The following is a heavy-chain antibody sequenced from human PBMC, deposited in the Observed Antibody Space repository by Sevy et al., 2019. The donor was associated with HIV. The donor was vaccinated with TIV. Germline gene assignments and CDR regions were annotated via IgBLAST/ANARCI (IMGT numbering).Heavy chain of an antibody. J-gene: IGHJ4*02. V-gene: IGHV1-2*02. CDR1: GYTFTGYY. CDR2: INPDSGGP. Sequence: ASVKVSCKASGYTFTGYYMHWMRQAPGQGLEWMGWINPDSGGPIYAPKFQGRVTLTRDTSISTGYMDLSRLKSDDTAVYYCVRDDRDGYFEYWGQGTLVTVSS. CDR3: VRDDRDGYFEY.